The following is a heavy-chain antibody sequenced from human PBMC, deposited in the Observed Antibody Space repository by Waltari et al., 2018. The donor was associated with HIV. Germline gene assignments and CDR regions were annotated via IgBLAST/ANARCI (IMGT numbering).Heavy chain of an antibody. CDR1: GFNFRPYA. D-gene: IGHD6-13*01. CDR3: AKDRGSSTSSLYFDS. J-gene: IGHJ4*02. CDR2: IWYDGSSK. V-gene: IGHV3-30*18. Sequence: QVQLVQSGGGVVQPGRSLRLSCEASGFNFRPYAMNWVRQAPGKGPEWVGLIWYDGSSKYYADSVKGRFTISRDNSKNTLYLQMNSLRGDDTAMYYCAKDRGSSTSSLYFDSWGQGTLVAVSS.